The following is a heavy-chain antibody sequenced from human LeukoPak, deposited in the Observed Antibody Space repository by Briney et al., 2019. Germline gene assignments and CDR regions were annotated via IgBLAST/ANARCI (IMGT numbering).Heavy chain of an antibody. D-gene: IGHD3-3*01. CDR3: ARDTRTNSITIFGVVSEAPTYYYYMDV. V-gene: IGHV1-8*01. CDR1: GYTFTSYD. CDR2: MNPNSGNT. Sequence: PGASVKVSCKASGYTFTSYDINWVRQASGQGLEWMGLMNPNSGNTGYAQKFQGRVTMTRNTSISTAYMELSSLRSEDTAVYYCARDTRTNSITIFGVVSEAPTYYYYMDVWGKGTTVTVSS. J-gene: IGHJ6*03.